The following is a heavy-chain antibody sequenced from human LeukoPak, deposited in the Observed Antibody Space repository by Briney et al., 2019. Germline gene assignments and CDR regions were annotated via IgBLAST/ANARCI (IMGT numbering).Heavy chain of an antibody. J-gene: IGHJ4*02. CDR1: GFTFSSYS. Sequence: GGSLRLSCAASGFTFSSYSMNWVRQAPGKGLEWVSYISSSSSTIYYADSVKGRFTISRDNAKNSLYLQMNSLRAGDTAVYYCARDRGARGVDYWGQGTLVTVSS. CDR2: ISSSSSTI. CDR3: ARDRGARGVDY. D-gene: IGHD6-6*01. V-gene: IGHV3-48*01.